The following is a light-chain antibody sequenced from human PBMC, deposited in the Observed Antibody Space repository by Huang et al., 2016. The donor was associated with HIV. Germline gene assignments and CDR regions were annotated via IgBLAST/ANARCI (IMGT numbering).Light chain of an antibody. V-gene: IGKV3-20*01. CDR3: QQYGNSRFT. CDR2: GAS. J-gene: IGKJ3*01. Sequence: EIVLTQFPGTLSLSPGERATFSCRASQSISSSYLAWDQQKPGQAPRLLIYGASGRATGVPDRFSGSGSGTDFILTISRREPEDFAVYYCQQYGNSRFTFGPGTKVDIK. CDR1: QSISSSY.